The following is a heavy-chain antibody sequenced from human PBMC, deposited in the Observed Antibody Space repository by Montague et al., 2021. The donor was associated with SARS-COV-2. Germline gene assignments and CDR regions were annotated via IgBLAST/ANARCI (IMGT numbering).Heavy chain of an antibody. V-gene: IGHV4-39*01. CDR1: GGSIYSSSHY. CDR2: VFYSGST. J-gene: IGHJ4*02. Sequence: SETLSLTCTVSGGSIYSSSHYWGWIRQPPGKGLEWIGNVFYSGSTYYNPSLKSRVTISVDTSKNQFSLKLNSVTAADTAVYYCGSFIDYWGQGTLVTVSS. CDR3: GSFIDY.